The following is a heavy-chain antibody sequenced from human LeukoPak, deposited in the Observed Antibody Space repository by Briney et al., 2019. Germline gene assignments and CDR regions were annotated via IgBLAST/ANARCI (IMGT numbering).Heavy chain of an antibody. Sequence: RASLRLSCAAPGFTFSSYAMSWVRQAPGKGLELVSAFSGSGGSTYYADSVKGRFTISRDNSKNTLYLQMNSLRAEDTAVYYCAKDSGSYYYFDYCGQGTLVTVSS. CDR2: FSGSGGST. V-gene: IGHV3-23*01. J-gene: IGHJ4*02. CDR1: GFTFSSYA. CDR3: AKDSGSYYYFDY. D-gene: IGHD1-26*01.